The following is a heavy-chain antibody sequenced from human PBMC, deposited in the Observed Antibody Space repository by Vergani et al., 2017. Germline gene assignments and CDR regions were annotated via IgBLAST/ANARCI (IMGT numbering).Heavy chain of an antibody. J-gene: IGHJ3*02. D-gene: IGHD1-14*01. Sequence: EVQLLESGGGLVQPGGSLRLSCAASGFTFSSYAMHWVRQAPGKGLEYVSAISSNGGSTYYANSVKGRFTISRDNSKNTLYLQMGSLRAEDTAVYYCAKDRLTGDAFDIWGQGTMVTVSS. CDR2: ISSNGGST. CDR1: GFTFSSYA. V-gene: IGHV3-64*01. CDR3: AKDRLTGDAFDI.